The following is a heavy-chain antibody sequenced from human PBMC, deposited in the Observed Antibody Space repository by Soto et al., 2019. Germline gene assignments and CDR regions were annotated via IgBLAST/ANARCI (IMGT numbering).Heavy chain of an antibody. Sequence: EVQLLESGGGLVQPGGSLRLSCAASGFTFSSYAMSWVRQAPGKGLEWVSAISGSGGSTYYADSVTGRFTISRDNSKNTLYLQMNSLRAEDTAVYYCAKDFLIAVAGTYFDYWGQGTLVTVSS. D-gene: IGHD6-19*01. CDR2: ISGSGGST. J-gene: IGHJ4*02. CDR3: AKDFLIAVAGTYFDY. V-gene: IGHV3-23*01. CDR1: GFTFSSYA.